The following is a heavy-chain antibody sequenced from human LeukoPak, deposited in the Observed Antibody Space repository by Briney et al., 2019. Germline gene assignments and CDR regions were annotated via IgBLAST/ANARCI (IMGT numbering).Heavy chain of an antibody. V-gene: IGHV4-4*07. CDR2: IYTGGST. J-gene: IGHJ4*02. CDR3: ARGTLRGRVTYYFDY. D-gene: IGHD2-21*02. CDR1: GGSISDYS. Sequence: PSETLSLTRTVSGGSISDYSWTWIRQPAGKGLEWIGRIYTGGSTNYNPSLKSRVTMSVDTSKNQFSLNLSSVTAADTAVYYCARGTLRGRVTYYFDYWGQGALVTVSS.